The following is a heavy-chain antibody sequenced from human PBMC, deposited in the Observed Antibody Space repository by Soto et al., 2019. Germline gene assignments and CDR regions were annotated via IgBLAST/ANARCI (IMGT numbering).Heavy chain of an antibody. V-gene: IGHV4-31*03. D-gene: IGHD1-26*01. J-gene: IGHJ6*03. CDR3: ARSLPGGTVFYMDI. CDR1: GGSITGGFSY. Sequence: QLQLRESGPGLVQPAQTLSLTCTVAGGSITGGFSYWTWVRQHPGKGLEWVGHIYYSGTAYYNPSLKSRLALSVDPSQNRFSLKLSSVTAADTAMYFCARSLPGGTVFYMDIWGEGTTVTVSS. CDR2: IYYSGTA.